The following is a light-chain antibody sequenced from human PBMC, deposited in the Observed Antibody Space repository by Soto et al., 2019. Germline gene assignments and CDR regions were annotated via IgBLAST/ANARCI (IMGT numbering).Light chain of an antibody. CDR2: DAS. J-gene: IGKJ4*01. CDR3: QQCSNWPLLT. CDR1: QSVGSN. V-gene: IGKV3-11*01. Sequence: ETVMTQSPSSLSLSPGERATLSCMSSQSVGSNLAWYQQKPGQAPRLLIYDASNRATGIPARFSGSGSGTDFTLTISSLEPEDFAVYYCQQCSNWPLLTFGGGTKVDIK.